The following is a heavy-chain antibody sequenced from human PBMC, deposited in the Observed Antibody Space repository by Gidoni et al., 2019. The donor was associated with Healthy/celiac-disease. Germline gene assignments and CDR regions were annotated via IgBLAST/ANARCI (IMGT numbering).Heavy chain of an antibody. CDR1: GFPFSSYS. J-gene: IGHJ4*02. CDR3: ARERIQLGVFDY. CDR2: ISSSSSYI. D-gene: IGHD5-18*01. Sequence: EVQLVESGGGLVKPGGSLRLSCAASGFPFSSYSMNWVRKAPGKGLEWVSSISSSSSYIYYADSVKGRFTISRDNAKNSLYLQMNSLRAEDTAVYYCARERIQLGVFDYWGQGTLVTVSS. V-gene: IGHV3-21*01.